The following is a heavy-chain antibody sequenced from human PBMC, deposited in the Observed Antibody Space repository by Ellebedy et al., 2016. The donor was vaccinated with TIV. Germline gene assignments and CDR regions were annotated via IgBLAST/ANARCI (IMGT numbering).Heavy chain of an antibody. CDR1: GYTFPHYY. D-gene: IGHD3-22*01. V-gene: IGHV1-2*02. Sequence: AASVKVSCKASGYTFPHYYIHWVRQAPGQGLEWMGWISPNTCDTQYARKFQGRVTMTRDPSRSTVSMELSSLRSDDTAMYYCGRIVYFYDSSGYPIDYWGQGTLVTVSS. J-gene: IGHJ4*02. CDR2: ISPNTCDT. CDR3: GRIVYFYDSSGYPIDY.